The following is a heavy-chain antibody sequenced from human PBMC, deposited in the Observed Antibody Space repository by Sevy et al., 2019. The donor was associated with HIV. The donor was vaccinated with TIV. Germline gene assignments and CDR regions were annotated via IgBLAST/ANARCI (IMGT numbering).Heavy chain of an antibody. J-gene: IGHJ5*02. CDR2: ISGTGGST. CDR3: AKDCVRNWDQFFFDP. CDR1: GFTFSSYG. V-gene: IGHV3-23*01. Sequence: GGSLRLSCEASGFTFSSYGMSWVRQAPGKGLEWVSDISGTGGSTDYADSVKGRFTISRDNSKNTLSIHMISVRAEDTAVYFCAKDCVRNWDQFFFDPWGQGTLVTVSS. D-gene: IGHD7-27*01.